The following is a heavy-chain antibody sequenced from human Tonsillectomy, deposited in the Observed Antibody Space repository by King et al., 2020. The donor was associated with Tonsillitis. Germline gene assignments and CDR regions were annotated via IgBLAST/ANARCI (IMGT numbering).Heavy chain of an antibody. CDR2: ISYDGSNK. CDR1: GFTFSSYA. Sequence: VQLVESGGGVVQPGRSLRLSCAASGFTFSSYAMHWVRQAPGKGLEWVAVISYDGSNKYYADSVKGRFTISRDNSKNTLYLQMNSLRAEDTAVYYCANVDTAMVIYYYYGMDVWGQGTTVTVSS. D-gene: IGHD5-18*01. CDR3: ANVDTAMVIYYYYGMDV. J-gene: IGHJ6*02. V-gene: IGHV3-30*04.